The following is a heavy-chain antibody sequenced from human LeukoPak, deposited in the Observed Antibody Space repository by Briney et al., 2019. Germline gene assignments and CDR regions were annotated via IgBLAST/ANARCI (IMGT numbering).Heavy chain of an antibody. J-gene: IGHJ4*02. D-gene: IGHD4-11*01. Sequence: PGGFLRTSRSAPGINHSSNQMSRVRPAPGEGLEWVSVMYSGGNTYYADSVKGRFTISRDKSKNTLYLQMNSLRAEDTAVYYCARGIGSTVFFDHWGQGTLVTVSS. V-gene: IGHV3-53*01. CDR1: GINHSSNQ. CDR2: MYSGGNT. CDR3: ARGIGSTVFFDH.